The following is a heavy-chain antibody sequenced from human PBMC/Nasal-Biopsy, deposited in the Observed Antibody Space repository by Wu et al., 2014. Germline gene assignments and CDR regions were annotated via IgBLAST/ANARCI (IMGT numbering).Heavy chain of an antibody. CDR1: GDFINSAGYY. CDR3: ARDRSSGSRRYGFDI. CDR2: IYHSGEA. J-gene: IGHJ3*02. Sequence: TLSLTCSVSGDFINSAGYYWSWIRQHPGKGLEWIGYIYHSGEAYYNPSLKSRVTISVDTSKKSYSLNLSSVSAADTAVYYCARDRSSGSRRYGFDIWGRGTMVTVSS. V-gene: IGHV4-31*03. D-gene: IGHD3-22*01.